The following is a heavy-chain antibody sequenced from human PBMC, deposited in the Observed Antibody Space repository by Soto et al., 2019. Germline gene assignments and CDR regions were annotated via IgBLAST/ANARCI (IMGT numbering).Heavy chain of an antibody. V-gene: IGHV3-21*01. J-gene: IGHJ4*02. D-gene: IGHD6-19*01. Sequence: GGSLRLSCAASGFTFSSYSMNWVRQAPGKGLEWVSSISSSSSYIYYADSVKGRFTISRDNAKNSLYLQMNSLRAEDTAVYYCARAMIPGIAVAVAENPFEYWGQGTLVTVSS. CDR3: ARAMIPGIAVAVAENPFEY. CDR1: GFTFSSYS. CDR2: ISSSSSYI.